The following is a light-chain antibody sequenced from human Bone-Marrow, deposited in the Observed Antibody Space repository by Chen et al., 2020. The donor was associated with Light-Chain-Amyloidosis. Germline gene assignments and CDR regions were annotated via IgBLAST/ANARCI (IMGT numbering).Light chain of an antibody. J-gene: IGLJ3*02. CDR1: NIGSTS. CDR3: QVWDRSSDRPV. V-gene: IGLV3-21*02. CDR2: DDS. Sequence: SYVLTQPSSVSLAPVQRATIACGGNNIGSTSVHWYQQTPGQAPLLVVYDDSDRPSGIPERLSGTNSGNTATLTISRVEAGDEADYYCQVWDRSSDRPVFGGGTKLTVL.